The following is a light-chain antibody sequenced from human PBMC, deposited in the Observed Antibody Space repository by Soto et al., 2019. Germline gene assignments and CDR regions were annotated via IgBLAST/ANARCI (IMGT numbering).Light chain of an antibody. V-gene: IGKV1-5*01. J-gene: IGKJ1*01. CDR2: DAS. Sequence: DIQMTQSPSPLAASLGDRVAITCGASQSMSSCLAWYQQKPGKAPKLLIYDASSLKSGVPSRFSGSGSGTEFTLSISSLQYEDFAVYYCQQYNNWHPWTFGQGTKVDIK. CDR1: QSMSSC. CDR3: QQYNNWHPWT.